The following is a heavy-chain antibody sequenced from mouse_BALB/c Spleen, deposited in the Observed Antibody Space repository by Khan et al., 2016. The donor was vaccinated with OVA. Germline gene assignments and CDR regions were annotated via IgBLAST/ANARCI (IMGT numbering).Heavy chain of an antibody. J-gene: IGHJ1*01. CDR2: INTYTGEP. CDR3: ARSASSWFFDV. V-gene: IGHV9-3-1*01. D-gene: IGHD6-1*01. Sequence: QIQLVQSGPELKKPGETVKISCKASGYTFTNYGMNWVKQAPGKGLKWMGWINTYTGEPTYADDFKGRFAFSLETSANTDYLQINNLKNEETAAYFCARSASSWFFDVWSAGTTVTVSS. CDR1: GYTFTNYG.